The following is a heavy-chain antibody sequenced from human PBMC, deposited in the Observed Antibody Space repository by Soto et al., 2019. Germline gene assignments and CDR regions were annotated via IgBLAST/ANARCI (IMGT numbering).Heavy chain of an antibody. Sequence: SETLFLTCTASGGSISSGGYYWSWIRQHPGKGLEWIGYIYYSGSTYYNPSLKSRVTISVDTSKNQFSLKLSSVTAADTAVYYCARFFNPMVRGAFDYWGQGTLVTVSS. CDR3: ARFFNPMVRGAFDY. CDR2: IYYSGST. D-gene: IGHD3-10*01. CDR1: GGSISSGGYY. J-gene: IGHJ4*02. V-gene: IGHV4-31*03.